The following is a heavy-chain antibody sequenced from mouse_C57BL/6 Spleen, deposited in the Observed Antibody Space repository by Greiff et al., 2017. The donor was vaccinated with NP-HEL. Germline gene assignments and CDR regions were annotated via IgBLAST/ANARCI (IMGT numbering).Heavy chain of an antibody. J-gene: IGHJ2*01. Sequence: VQLQQSGPELVKPGASVKISCKASGYTFTDYYMNWVKQSHGKSLEWIGDINPNNGGTSYNQKFKGKATLTVDKSSSTAYMELRSLTSEDSAGYYCARCLDGYYYYWGQGTTRTVSS. D-gene: IGHD2-3*01. CDR1: GYTFTDYY. CDR2: INPNNGGT. CDR3: ARCLDGYYYY. V-gene: IGHV1-26*01.